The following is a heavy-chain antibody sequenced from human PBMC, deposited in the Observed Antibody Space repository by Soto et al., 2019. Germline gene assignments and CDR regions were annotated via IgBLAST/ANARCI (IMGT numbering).Heavy chain of an antibody. J-gene: IGHJ4*02. CDR1: GYTFTSYD. D-gene: IGHD1-26*01. CDR3: TRAIRDQLLSDY. Sequence: QVQLVQSGAEVRKPGASVKVSCKASGYTFTSYDIGWVRQATGQGLEWMGWMNPNSANTGYSQKFQGRVTMTGDTSISTAYMELNSLTSDDPAVYYCTRAIRDQLLSDYWGQGTLVTVSS. V-gene: IGHV1-8*01. CDR2: MNPNSANT.